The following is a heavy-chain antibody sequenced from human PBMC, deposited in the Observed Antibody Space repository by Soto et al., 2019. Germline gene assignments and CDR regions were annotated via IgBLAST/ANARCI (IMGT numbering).Heavy chain of an antibody. Sequence: QVQLVQSGAEVKKPGASVKVSCKASGYTFTGYYMHWVRQAPGQGLEWMGWINPNSGGTNYAQKFQGWVTMTRDTAISTAYMELSRLSSDDTAVYYGARTSDLVGATERYYSMDVCGQGPTVSVSS. CDR3: ARTSDLVGATERYYSMDV. V-gene: IGHV1-2*04. D-gene: IGHD1-26*01. CDR1: GYTFTGYY. J-gene: IGHJ6*02. CDR2: INPNSGGT.